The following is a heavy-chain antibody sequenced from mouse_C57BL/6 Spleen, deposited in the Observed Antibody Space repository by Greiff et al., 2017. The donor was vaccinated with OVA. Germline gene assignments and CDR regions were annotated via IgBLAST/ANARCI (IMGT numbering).Heavy chain of an antibody. CDR3: AITTVVPYFDY. J-gene: IGHJ2*01. CDR2: IHPNSGST. Sequence: QVQLQQSGAELVKPGASVKLSCKASGYTFTSYWMHWVKQRPGQGLEWIGMIHPNSGSTNYNEKFKSKATLTVDKSSSTAYMQLSSLTSEDSAVYYCAITTVVPYFDYWGQGTTLTVSS. V-gene: IGHV1-64*01. D-gene: IGHD1-1*01. CDR1: GYTFTSYW.